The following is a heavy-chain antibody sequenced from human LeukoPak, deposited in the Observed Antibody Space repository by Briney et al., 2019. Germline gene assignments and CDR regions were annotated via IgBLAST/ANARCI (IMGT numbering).Heavy chain of an antibody. V-gene: IGHV3-30-3*01. D-gene: IGHD3-16*01. J-gene: IGHJ4*02. CDR1: GFTFSSYA. CDR3: AKDKIWGEDYFDY. CDR2: ISYDGSNK. Sequence: GGPLRLSCAASGFTFSSYAMHWVRQAPGKGLEWVAVISYDGSNKYYADSVKGRFTISRDNSKNTLYLQMNSLRVEDTAVYYCAKDKIWGEDYFDYWGQGTLVTVSS.